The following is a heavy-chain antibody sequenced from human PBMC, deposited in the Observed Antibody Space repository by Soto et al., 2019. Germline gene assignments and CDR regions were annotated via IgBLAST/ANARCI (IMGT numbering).Heavy chain of an antibody. CDR3: AREPRQGDRIYYFDY. Sequence: QVQLQESGPGLVKPSETLSLTCTVSGGSISGYSWNWIRQPPGKELEWIAYIYNSGSTNYNPSLKSRVTISVDTSTNQFSLKLSSVTAAYTAVYYCAREPRQGDRIYYFDYWGQGTLVTVSS. CDR1: GGSISGYS. J-gene: IGHJ4*02. V-gene: IGHV4-59*01. D-gene: IGHD2-21*02. CDR2: IYNSGST.